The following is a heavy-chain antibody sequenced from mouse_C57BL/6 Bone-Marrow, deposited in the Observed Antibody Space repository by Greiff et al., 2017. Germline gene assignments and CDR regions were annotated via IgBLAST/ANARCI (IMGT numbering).Heavy chain of an antibody. CDR2: IYPSSGNT. Sequence: VKLVESGAELARPGASVKLSCKASGYTFTSYGISWVKQSTGQGLEWIGEIYPSSGNTDYNEKFKGKATLTADKSSSTAYMELRSLTSEASAVYFCARRDRWLGLDYWGQGTTLTVSA. CDR3: ARRDRWLGLDY. V-gene: IGHV1-81*01. J-gene: IGHJ2*01. D-gene: IGHD4-1*01. CDR1: GYTFTSYG.